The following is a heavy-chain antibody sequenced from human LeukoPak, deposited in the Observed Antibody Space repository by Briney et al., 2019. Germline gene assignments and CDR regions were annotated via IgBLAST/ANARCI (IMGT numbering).Heavy chain of an antibody. CDR1: GVSISSYY. V-gene: IGHV4-59*01. Sequence: SETLSLTCTVSGVSISSYYWTWLRQPPGRGLEWIGFISNSAITDYNPSLKSRVTISRDTTKNQFSLKLNSVTAADTAVYYCARVGYYGSGSYYRDYFEHWGQGTRVTVSS. CDR2: ISNSAIT. J-gene: IGHJ4*02. CDR3: ARVGYYGSGSYYRDYFEH. D-gene: IGHD3-10*01.